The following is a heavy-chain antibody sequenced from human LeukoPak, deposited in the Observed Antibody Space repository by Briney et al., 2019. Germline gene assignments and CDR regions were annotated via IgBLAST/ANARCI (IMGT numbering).Heavy chain of an antibody. CDR3: AVILTGYPFDY. CDR1: GGTFSSYA. D-gene: IGHD3-9*01. CDR2: IIPILGIA. J-gene: IGHJ4*02. Sequence: SVKVSCKASGGTFSSYAISWVRQAPGQGLEWMGRIIPILGIANYAQKFQGRVTITADKSTSTAYMELSSLRSEDTAVYYCAVILTGYPFDYWGQGTLVTVPS. V-gene: IGHV1-69*04.